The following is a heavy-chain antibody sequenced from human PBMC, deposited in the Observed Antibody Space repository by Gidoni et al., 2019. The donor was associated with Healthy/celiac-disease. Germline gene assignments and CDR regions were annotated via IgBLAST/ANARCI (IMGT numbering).Heavy chain of an antibody. V-gene: IGHV3-30*02. J-gene: IGHJ4*02. Sequence: QVQLVESGGGVVQPGGSLRLSCAASGFTFSSYGMHWVRQAPGKGLEWVAFIRYDGSNKYYADSVKGRFTISRDNSKNTLYLQMNSLRAEDTAVYYCAKLGYSSSWYEEFDYWGQGTLVTVSS. CDR2: IRYDGSNK. D-gene: IGHD6-13*01. CDR3: AKLGYSSSWYEEFDY. CDR1: GFTFSSYG.